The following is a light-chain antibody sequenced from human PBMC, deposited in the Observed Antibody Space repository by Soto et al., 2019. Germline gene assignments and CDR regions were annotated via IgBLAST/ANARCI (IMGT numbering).Light chain of an antibody. CDR1: SSDVGGYDY. Sequence: HSALTQPASVSGSPGQSIDISCTGTSSDVGGYDYVSWYQQHPDKAPKLMIYEVTKRPSGVSNRFSGSKSGNTASLTISGLQPEDEADYYCSSHTSGNTRVFGSGTKLTVL. CDR2: EVT. CDR3: SSHTSGNTRV. V-gene: IGLV2-14*01. J-gene: IGLJ1*01.